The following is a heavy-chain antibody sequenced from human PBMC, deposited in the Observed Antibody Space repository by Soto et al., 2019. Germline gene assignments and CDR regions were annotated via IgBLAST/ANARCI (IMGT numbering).Heavy chain of an antibody. V-gene: IGHV3-30-3*01. D-gene: IGHD7-27*01. CDR3: ARDPKTSGGQHWAFNYFDS. CDR1: GFSFSISP. CDR2: ISYDGTNK. J-gene: IGHJ4*02. Sequence: PGGSLRLSCAASGFSFSISPMHWVRQAPGKGLEWVALISYDGTNKFYADSVKGRFTISRDNSKSTLYLQVDSLRPEDAAVYYCARDPKTSGGQHWAFNYFDSWGQGTLVTVS.